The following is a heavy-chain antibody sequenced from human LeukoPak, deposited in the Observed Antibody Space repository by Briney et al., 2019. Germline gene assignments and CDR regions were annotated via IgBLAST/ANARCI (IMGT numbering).Heavy chain of an antibody. CDR3: VKFAPGLLSGDWFDP. Sequence: GGSLRLSCAASGFTFSNSALSWVRLAPGQGLQWVAGIGGTNVPNTWYADSVKGRFTLSRDDSKSTLYLQMRSLRGEDTALYYCVKFAPGLLSGDWFDPWGQGTLVTVSS. CDR2: IGGTNVPNT. V-gene: IGHV3-23*01. D-gene: IGHD3-10*01. J-gene: IGHJ5*02. CDR1: GFTFSNSA.